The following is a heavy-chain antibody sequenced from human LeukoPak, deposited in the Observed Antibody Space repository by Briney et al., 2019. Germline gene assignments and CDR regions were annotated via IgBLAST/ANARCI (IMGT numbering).Heavy chain of an antibody. D-gene: IGHD5-18*01. V-gene: IGHV4-39*07. CDR2: IHSTEKI. CDR3: ARESDSYGLLYFFDY. J-gene: IGHJ4*02. Sequence: SETLSLTCTVAGGSFSNTYHYWGWIRQPPGKGLEWIASIHSTEKIDYNPSLTSRVTISLDTSKNQFSLKLTSVTAADTAVYYCARESDSYGLLYFFDYWGQGTLVTVPS. CDR1: GGSFSNTYHY.